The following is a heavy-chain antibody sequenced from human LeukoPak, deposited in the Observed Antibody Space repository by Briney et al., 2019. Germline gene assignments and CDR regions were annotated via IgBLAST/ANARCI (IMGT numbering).Heavy chain of an antibody. CDR2: ISYDGSNK. CDR3: AKDPGFGEFLSNLPKFDP. CDR1: RFTFSSYG. V-gene: IGHV3-30*18. J-gene: IGHJ5*02. D-gene: IGHD3-10*01. Sequence: PGRSLRLSCAASRFTFSSYGMHWVRQAPGKGLEWVAVISYDGSNKYYADSVKGRFTISRDNSKNTLYLQMNSLRAEDTAVYYCAKDPGFGEFLSNLPKFDPWGQGTLVTVSS.